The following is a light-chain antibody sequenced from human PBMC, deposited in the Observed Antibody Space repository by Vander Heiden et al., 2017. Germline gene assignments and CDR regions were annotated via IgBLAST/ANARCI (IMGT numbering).Light chain of an antibody. V-gene: IGLV1-51*02. CDR1: SSNIGNTY. Sequence: QSVLTQPPSVSAAPGQKVTFSCSGSSSNIGNTYVSWYQQLPGTAPKLLIYENNKRPSGIPARFSGSKSGTSATLGITGLQTGDEADYYCGTWDSSLSDWVFGGGTKLTVL. CDR2: ENN. J-gene: IGLJ3*02. CDR3: GTWDSSLSDWV.